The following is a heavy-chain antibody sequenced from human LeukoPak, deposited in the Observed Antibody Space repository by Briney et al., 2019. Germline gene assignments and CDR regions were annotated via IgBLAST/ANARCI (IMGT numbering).Heavy chain of an antibody. V-gene: IGHV3-30*02. CDR1: GFTFSSYG. D-gene: IGHD6-13*01. CDR2: IRYDGTNK. Sequence: GGSLRLSCAASGFTFSSYGMHWVRQAPGKGLEWVAFIRYDGTNKYYADSVKGRFTISRDNSKNTLYLQMNSLRAKDTAVYYCAKDNRQQLYYMDVWGKGTTVTVSS. J-gene: IGHJ6*03. CDR3: AKDNRQQLYYMDV.